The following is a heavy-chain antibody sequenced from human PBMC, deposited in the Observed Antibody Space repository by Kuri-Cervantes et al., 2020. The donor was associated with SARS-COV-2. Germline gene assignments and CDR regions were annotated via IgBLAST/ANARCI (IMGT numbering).Heavy chain of an antibody. CDR3: ARDLWNTARGVYDY. J-gene: IGHJ4*02. CDR1: GGSFSGYY. Sequence: SQTLSLTCAVYGGSFSGYYWSWIRQPPGKGLEWIGEINHSGNTNYNPSLKSRVTISVDTSKNQFSLKLSSVTAADTAVYYCARDLWNTARGVYDYWGQGTLVTVSS. D-gene: IGHD5-18*01. V-gene: IGHV4-34*01. CDR2: INHSGNT.